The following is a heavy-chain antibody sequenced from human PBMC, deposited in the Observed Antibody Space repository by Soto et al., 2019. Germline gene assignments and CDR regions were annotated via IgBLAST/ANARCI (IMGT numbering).Heavy chain of an antibody. J-gene: IGHJ6*02. CDR2: IYPGDSDT. D-gene: IGHD3-3*01. CDR3: ARQGGHYYDFWSVLDV. CDR1: GYSFTSYW. Sequence: ESLKISCKGSGYSFTSYWIGWVRQMPGKGLEWMGIIYPGDSDTRYSPSFQGQITISADKSISTAYLQWSSLKASDTAMYYCARQGGHYYDFWSVLDVWGQGSTVTVSS. V-gene: IGHV5-51*01.